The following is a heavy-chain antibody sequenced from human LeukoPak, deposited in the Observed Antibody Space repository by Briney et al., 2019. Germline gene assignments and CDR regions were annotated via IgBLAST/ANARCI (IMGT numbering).Heavy chain of an antibody. D-gene: IGHD5/OR15-5a*01. V-gene: IGHV4-39*01. CDR3: ARRVYGTSQYY. Sequence: SETLSLTCTVSGSSISNSNSFWAWIRQPPGKGLEWIGTIYYSGITHYSPSLKSRVTISVDTSKNQFSLKLSSVTATDTALYYCARRVYGTSQYYWGQGTLVTVSS. CDR1: GSSISNSNSF. CDR2: IYYSGIT. J-gene: IGHJ4*02.